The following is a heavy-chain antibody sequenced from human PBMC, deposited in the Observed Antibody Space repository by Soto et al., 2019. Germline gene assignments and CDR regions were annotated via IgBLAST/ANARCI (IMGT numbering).Heavy chain of an antibody. CDR3: ARVYYYDSSGYALRPYWFDY. Sequence: SVKVSCKASGGTFSSYAISWVRQAPGQGLEWMGGIIPIFGTANYAQKFQGRVTITADESTSTAYMELSSLRSEDTAVYYCARVYYYDSSGYALRPYWFDYWGQGTLVTVSS. CDR1: GGTFSSYA. V-gene: IGHV1-69*13. J-gene: IGHJ4*02. D-gene: IGHD3-22*01. CDR2: IIPIFGTA.